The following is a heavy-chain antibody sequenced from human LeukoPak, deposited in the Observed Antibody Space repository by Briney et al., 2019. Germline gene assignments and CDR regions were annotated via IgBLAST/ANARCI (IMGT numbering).Heavy chain of an antibody. J-gene: IGHJ4*02. CDR2: MNPNNSDI. CDR3: VRVTPGTTIYAY. V-gene: IGHV1-8*01. CDR1: GYTFTSYH. D-gene: IGHD1-1*01. Sequence: ASVKVSCKASGYTFTSYHINWGRQATGQGLEWVGWMNPNNSDIGYAQKFQGRGTMTRNTAIGTAYMGMSRLRAEDTAIYYCVRVTPGTTIYAYWGQGTLVTVPS.